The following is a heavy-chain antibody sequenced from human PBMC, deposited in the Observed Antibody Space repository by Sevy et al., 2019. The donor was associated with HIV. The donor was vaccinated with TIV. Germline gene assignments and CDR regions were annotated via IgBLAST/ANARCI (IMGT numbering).Heavy chain of an antibody. Sequence: SETLSLTCTVSGDCINNGDYYWSWIRQHPGKGLEWIGKLYYTGTTYYNPSLKSRLRISVERSENTLSLSLRSVTAADTAVYYCARTTVTTLSSARNNWFDPWGQGPLVTVSS. D-gene: IGHD4-4*01. J-gene: IGHJ5*02. CDR1: GDCINNGDYY. CDR2: LYYTGTT. V-gene: IGHV4-31*03. CDR3: ARTTVTTLSSARNNWFDP.